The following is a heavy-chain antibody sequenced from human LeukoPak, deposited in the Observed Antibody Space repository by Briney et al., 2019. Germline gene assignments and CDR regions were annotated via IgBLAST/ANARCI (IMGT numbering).Heavy chain of an antibody. V-gene: IGHV3-23*01. J-gene: IGHJ4*02. Sequence: PGGSLRLSCAASGFTFSSYAMSWVRQAPGKGLEWVSAISGSGGSTYYADSVKGRFTISRDNSKNTLYLQMNSLRAEDTAVYYCAKDPGFHSSGYYDYWGQGTLVTVSS. CDR1: GFTFSSYA. CDR3: AKDPGFHSSGYYDY. CDR2: ISGSGGST. D-gene: IGHD3-22*01.